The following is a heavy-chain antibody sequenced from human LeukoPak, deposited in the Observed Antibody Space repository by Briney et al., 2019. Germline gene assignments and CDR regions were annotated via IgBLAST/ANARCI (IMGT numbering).Heavy chain of an antibody. Sequence: GGTLRLSCAASGFTFSSYAMSWVRQAPGKGLEWVSAIRGSGGSTYYADSVKGRFTISRDNSKNTLYLQMNSLRAEDTALYYCARDDLSYNWFDPWGQGTLVTVSS. CDR3: ARDDLSYNWFDP. CDR2: IRGSGGST. CDR1: GFTFSSYA. J-gene: IGHJ5*02. V-gene: IGHV3-23*01.